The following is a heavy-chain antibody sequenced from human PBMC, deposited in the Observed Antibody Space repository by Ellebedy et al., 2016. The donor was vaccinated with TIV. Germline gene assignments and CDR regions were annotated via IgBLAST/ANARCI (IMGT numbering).Heavy chain of an antibody. CDR2: ISGSGDST. CDR1: GFTFSRYY. CDR3: AKKYYYGSGSYYDVLDY. V-gene: IGHV3-23*01. D-gene: IGHD3-10*01. Sequence: GGSLRLXXAASGFTFSRYYMSWVRQAPGKGLEWVSAISGSGDSTAHADSVKGRFTISRDNSKNTLYLQMNSLRAEDTAVYYCAKKYYYGSGSYYDVLDYWGQGTLVTVSS. J-gene: IGHJ4*02.